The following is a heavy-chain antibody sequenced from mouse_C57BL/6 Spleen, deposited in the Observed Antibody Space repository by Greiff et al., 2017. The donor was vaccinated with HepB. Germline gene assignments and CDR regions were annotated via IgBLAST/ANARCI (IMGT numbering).Heavy chain of an antibody. Sequence: EVKLVDSGGGLVQPGGSLKLSCAASGFTFSDYYMYWVRQTPEKRLEWVAYISNGGGSTYYPDTVKGRFTISRDNAKNTLYLQMSRLKSEDTAMYYCARPGYDYDWFAYWGQGTLVTISA. CDR3: ARPGYDYDWFAY. J-gene: IGHJ3*01. CDR2: ISNGGGST. V-gene: IGHV5-12*01. D-gene: IGHD2-4*01. CDR1: GFTFSDYY.